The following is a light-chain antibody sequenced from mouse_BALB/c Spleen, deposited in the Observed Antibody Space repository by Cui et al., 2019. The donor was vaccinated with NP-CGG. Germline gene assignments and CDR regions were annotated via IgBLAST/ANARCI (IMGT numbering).Light chain of an antibody. Sequence: QAVVTQESALTTSPGETVTLTCRSSTGAVTTSNSANWVQEKLDQLFTGLIGGTNNRAPGVPARFSGSLIGDKAALTITGAQTEDEAIYFCALWYSNHWVFGGGTKLTVL. CDR3: ALWYSNHWV. J-gene: IGLJ1*01. CDR2: GTN. V-gene: IGLV1*01. CDR1: TGAVTTSNS.